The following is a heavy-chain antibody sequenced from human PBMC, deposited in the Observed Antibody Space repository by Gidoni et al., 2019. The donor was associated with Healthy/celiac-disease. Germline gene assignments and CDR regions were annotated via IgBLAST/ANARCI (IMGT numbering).Heavy chain of an antibody. Sequence: QVQLVESGGGVVQPGRSLRLSCAASGFTFSSYGMHWVRQAPGKGLELVAVISYDGSNKYYADSVKGRFTISRDNSKNTLYLQMNSLRAEDTAVYYCAKDPRLRITMVRGVIRWGQGTLVTVSS. D-gene: IGHD3-10*01. V-gene: IGHV3-30*18. CDR1: GFTFSSYG. CDR3: AKDPRLRITMVRGVIR. J-gene: IGHJ4*02. CDR2: ISYDGSNK.